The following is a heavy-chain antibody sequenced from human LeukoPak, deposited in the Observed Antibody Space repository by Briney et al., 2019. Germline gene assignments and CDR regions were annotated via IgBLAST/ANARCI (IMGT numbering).Heavy chain of an antibody. D-gene: IGHD5-24*01. J-gene: IGHJ4*02. Sequence: GGSLRLSRAASGFTFSSYSMNWVRQAPGKGLEWVSSISSSSSYIYYADSVKGRFTISRDNAKNSLYLQMNSLRAEDTAVYYCARGLGWLQTPDYWGQGTLVTVSS. CDR3: ARGLGWLQTPDY. CDR2: ISSSSSYI. V-gene: IGHV3-21*01. CDR1: GFTFSSYS.